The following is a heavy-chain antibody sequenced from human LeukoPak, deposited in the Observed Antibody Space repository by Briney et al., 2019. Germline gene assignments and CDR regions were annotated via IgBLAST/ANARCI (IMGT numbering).Heavy chain of an antibody. CDR2: ISTYNGNT. CDR3: ARVYDSSGYYYSDY. D-gene: IGHD3-22*01. CDR1: GYTFTPYG. V-gene: IGHV1-18*01. Sequence: ASVKVSCKASGYTFTPYGITWVRQAPGQGLEWMGWISTYNGNTNYAQKLQGRVTMTTDTSTRTAHMELRSLRSDDTAVYYCARVYDSSGYYYSDYWGQGTLVTVSS. J-gene: IGHJ4*02.